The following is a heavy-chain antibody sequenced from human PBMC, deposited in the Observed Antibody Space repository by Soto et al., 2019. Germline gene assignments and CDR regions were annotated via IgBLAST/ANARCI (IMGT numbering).Heavy chain of an antibody. J-gene: IGHJ4*01. CDR3: ARAGGDGFFFDY. Sequence: GGSLRLSCAASGFSVSSIYMSLVRQAPGKGLEWVSVIYRGGSTYYPDSVKGRFTISRHNSENTLFLQMNSLRPEDTAMYYCARAGGDGFFFDYWGQGTLVTVSS. D-gene: IGHD3-3*01. V-gene: IGHV3-53*04. CDR1: GFSVSSIY. CDR2: IYRGGST.